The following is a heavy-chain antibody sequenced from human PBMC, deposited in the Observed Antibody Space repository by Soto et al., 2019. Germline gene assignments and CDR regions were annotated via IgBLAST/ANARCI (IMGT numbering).Heavy chain of an antibody. D-gene: IGHD6-6*01. CDR2: ISYDGSNE. CDR1: GFTFSSYA. Sequence: QVQLVESGGGVVQPGRSLRLSCAASGFTFSSYAMHWVRQAPGKGLEWVAVISYDGSNEFYADSVKGRFTISRDNSKNTLYLQMNSLRAEDTAVYYCARGYTAAPRTSNFDYWGQGTLVTVSS. CDR3: ARGYTAAPRTSNFDY. J-gene: IGHJ4*02. V-gene: IGHV3-30-3*01.